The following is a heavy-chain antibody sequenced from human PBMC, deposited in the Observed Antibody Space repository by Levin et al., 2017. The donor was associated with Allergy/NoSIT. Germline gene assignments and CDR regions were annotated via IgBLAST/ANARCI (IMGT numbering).Heavy chain of an antibody. CDR3: TTDQQLLVLDAFDI. Sequence: GGSLRLSCAASGFTFSNAWMTWVRQAPGKGLEWVGRIKSKTDGETTDYAAPVKGRFTVSRDDSKNTLYLQMNSPKAEDSAMYYCTTDQQLLVLDAFDIWGQGTMVTLSS. CDR1: GFTFSNAW. J-gene: IGHJ3*02. CDR2: IKSKTDGETT. V-gene: IGHV3-15*01. D-gene: IGHD6-13*01.